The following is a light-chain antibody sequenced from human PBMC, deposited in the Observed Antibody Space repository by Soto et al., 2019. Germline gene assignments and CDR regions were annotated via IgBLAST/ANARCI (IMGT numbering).Light chain of an antibody. CDR3: AAWDDSLNGHV. V-gene: IGLV1-44*01. J-gene: IGLJ1*01. CDR1: SSNIGTSS. CDR2: TTN. Sequence: QSARTQPHSASVTPGQRVTISCSGSSSNIGTSSVHWFQQLPGTAPKLLISTTNQRPSGVPERFSGPKSGTSASLAISGLQSEDEADYYCAAWDDSLNGHVFGTGTKVTVL.